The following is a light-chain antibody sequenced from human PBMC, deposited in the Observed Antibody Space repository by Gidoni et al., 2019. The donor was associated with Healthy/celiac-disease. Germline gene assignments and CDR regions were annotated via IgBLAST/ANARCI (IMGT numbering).Light chain of an antibody. V-gene: IGKV3-15*01. CDR1: QSVSSN. Sequence: EIVMTQSPATLSVSPGERATLSCRASQSVSSNLAWYQQKPGQAPRLLIYVASTRATGIPARFSGSGSGTVFTLTISSLQSEDFAVYYCQQYNNWLLYTFGQGTKLEIK. CDR3: QQYNNWLLYT. J-gene: IGKJ2*01. CDR2: VAS.